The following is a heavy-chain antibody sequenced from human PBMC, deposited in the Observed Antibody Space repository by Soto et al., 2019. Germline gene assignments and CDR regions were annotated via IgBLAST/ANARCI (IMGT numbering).Heavy chain of an antibody. J-gene: IGHJ5*02. V-gene: IGHV4-39*01. CDR3: ARHYGPPVDFYDTSGLSLS. CDR2: LFYSGST. CDR1: GGSVSSRNYY. Sequence: SETLSLTCTVSGGSVSSRNYYGGWIGQPPGKGLEWIGSLFYSGSTYYNPSLKSRVTISVDTSKNQFSLKLSSVTAADTAVYYCARHYGPPVDFYDTSGLSLSWGQATLVNVSS. D-gene: IGHD3-22*01.